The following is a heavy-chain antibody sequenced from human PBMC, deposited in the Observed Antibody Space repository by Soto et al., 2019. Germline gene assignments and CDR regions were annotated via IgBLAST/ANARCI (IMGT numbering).Heavy chain of an antibody. J-gene: IGHJ6*02. CDR1: GFTFSSYA. CDR2: ISGSGGST. Sequence: GGSLRLSCAASGFTFSSYAMSWVRQAPGKGLEWVSAISGSGGSTYYADSVKGRFTISRDNSKNALYLQMNSLRAEDTAVYYCAKGDDRALYGMDVWGQGTTVTVSS. CDR3: AKGDDRALYGMDV. V-gene: IGHV3-23*01. D-gene: IGHD3-22*01.